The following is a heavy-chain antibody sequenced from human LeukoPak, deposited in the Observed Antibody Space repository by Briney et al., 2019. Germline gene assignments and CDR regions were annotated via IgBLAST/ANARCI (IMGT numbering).Heavy chain of an antibody. D-gene: IGHD3-22*01. CDR2: IYPGDSDS. Sequence: GESLKISCKGSGYSFTSYWIGWVCQMPGKGLEWMGMIYPGDSDSRSSPSFQGQVTTSADKSIITAYLQWSSLRASDTAMYYCARHYYDSSGYYRDAFDIWGQGTMVTVSS. CDR1: GYSFTSYW. J-gene: IGHJ3*02. CDR3: ARHYYDSSGYYRDAFDI. V-gene: IGHV5-51*01.